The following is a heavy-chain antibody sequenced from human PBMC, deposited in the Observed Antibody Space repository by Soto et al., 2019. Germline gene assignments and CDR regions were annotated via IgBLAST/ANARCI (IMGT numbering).Heavy chain of an antibody. D-gene: IGHD3-10*01. Sequence: QAPGKGLEWVAVISYDGSNKYYADSVKGRFTISRDDSKNTLYLQMNSLRAEDTAVYYCAKDPGGLLIAFDIWGQGTMVTVSS. CDR2: ISYDGSNK. J-gene: IGHJ3*02. CDR3: AKDPGGLLIAFDI. V-gene: IGHV3-30*18.